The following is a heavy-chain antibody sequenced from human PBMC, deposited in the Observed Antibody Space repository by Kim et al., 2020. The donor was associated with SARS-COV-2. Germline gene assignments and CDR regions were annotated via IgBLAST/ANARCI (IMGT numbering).Heavy chain of an antibody. J-gene: IGHJ4*02. V-gene: IGHV1-8*01. CDR2: MNPNSGNT. D-gene: IGHD5-12*01. CDR1: GHTFTSYD. Sequence: ASVKVSCKASGHTFTSYDINWVRQATGQGREWMGWMNPNSGNTGYAQKFQGRVTMTRNTSISTAYMELSSLRSEDTAVYYCARGGMATCFSSIDYWGQGTLVTVSS. CDR3: ARGGMATCFSSIDY.